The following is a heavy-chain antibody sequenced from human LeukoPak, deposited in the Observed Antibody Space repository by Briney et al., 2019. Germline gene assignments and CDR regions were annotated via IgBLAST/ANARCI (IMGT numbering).Heavy chain of an antibody. Sequence: PSEALSLTCAVSGGSISSSNWWSWVRQAPGKGLEWVSVIYSGGSTYYADSVKGRFTISRDNSKNTLYLQMNSLRAEDTAVYYCARVSQLSASGWKYYYYYYMDVWGKGTTVTISS. CDR3: ARVSQLSASGWKYYYYYYMDV. CDR1: GGSISSSNW. J-gene: IGHJ6*03. D-gene: IGHD6-19*01. CDR2: IYSGGST. V-gene: IGHV3-66*01.